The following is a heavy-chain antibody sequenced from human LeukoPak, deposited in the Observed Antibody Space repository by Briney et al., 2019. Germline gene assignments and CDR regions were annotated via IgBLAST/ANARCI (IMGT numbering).Heavy chain of an antibody. CDR3: ARDKPNYDILTGHPPAYYYYGMDV. CDR1: GFTFSSYA. J-gene: IGHJ6*02. CDR2: ISYDGSNK. Sequence: GGSLRLSCAASGFTFSSYAMHWVRQAPGKGLEWVAVISYDGSNKYYADSVKGRFTISRDNSKNTLYLQMNSLRAEDTAVYYCARDKPNYDILTGHPPAYYYYGMDVWGQGTTVTVSS. D-gene: IGHD3-9*01. V-gene: IGHV3-30-3*01.